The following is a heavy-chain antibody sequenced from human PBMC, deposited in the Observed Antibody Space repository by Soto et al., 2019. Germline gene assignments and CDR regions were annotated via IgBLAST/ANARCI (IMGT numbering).Heavy chain of an antibody. CDR2: ISSNGGST. CDR1: GFTFSSYA. CDR3: ARGSSGYWFDP. Sequence: EVQLVEPGGGLVQPGGSLRLSCAASGFTFSSYAMHWVRQAPGKGLEYVSAISSNGGSTYYANSVKGRFTISRDNSKNTLYLQMGSLRAEDMAVYYCARGSSGYWFDPWGQGTLVTVSS. V-gene: IGHV3-64*01. D-gene: IGHD3-22*01. J-gene: IGHJ5*02.